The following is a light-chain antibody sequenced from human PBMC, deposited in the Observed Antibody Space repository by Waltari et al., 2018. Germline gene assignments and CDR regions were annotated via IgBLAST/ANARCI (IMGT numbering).Light chain of an antibody. V-gene: IGLV3-19*01. J-gene: IGLJ2*01. CDR2: GKN. CDR3: NSRDSSGNHLV. CDR1: RLRSYY. Sequence: SSELTQDPAVSVALGQTVRLTCHGDRLRSYYASWYQQKTGQAPVLVIYGKNNRPSGIPDRFSGSSSGNTASLTITGAQAEDEADYYCNSRDSSGNHLVFGGGTKLTVL.